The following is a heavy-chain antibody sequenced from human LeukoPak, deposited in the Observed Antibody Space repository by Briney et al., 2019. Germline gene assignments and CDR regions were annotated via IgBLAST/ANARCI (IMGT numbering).Heavy chain of an antibody. J-gene: IGHJ4*02. CDR3: ATLYGDSLDY. CDR1: GGSISSSSYY. CDR2: IYYSGST. Sequence: SETPSLTCTVSGGSISSSSYYWGWIRQPPGKGLEWIGSIYYSGSTYYNPSLKSRVTISVDTSKNQFSLKLSSVTAADTAVYYCATLYGDSLDYWGQGTLVTVSS. V-gene: IGHV4-39*05. D-gene: IGHD4-17*01.